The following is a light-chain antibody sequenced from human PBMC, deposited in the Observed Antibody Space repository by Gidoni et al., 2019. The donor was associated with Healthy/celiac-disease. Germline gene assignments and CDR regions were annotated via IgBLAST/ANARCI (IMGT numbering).Light chain of an antibody. CDR2: AAS. CDR1: QSISSY. CDR3: QQSYSTPRAT. V-gene: IGKV1-39*01. Sequence: DIQMTQSPSSLSASVGDRVTITCRASQSISSYLNWYQQKPGKAPKLLIYAASSLQSGIPSRFSGSGSGTDFTLNISSLQPEDFATYYCQQSYSTPRATFGQGTKVEIK. J-gene: IGKJ1*01.